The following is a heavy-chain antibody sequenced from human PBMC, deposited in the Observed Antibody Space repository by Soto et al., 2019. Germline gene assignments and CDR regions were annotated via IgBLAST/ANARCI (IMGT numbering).Heavy chain of an antibody. CDR1: GFTFSSYA. CDR3: ASDRGAVAGTFDY. J-gene: IGHJ4*02. D-gene: IGHD6-19*01. Sequence: QVQLVESGGGVVQPGRSLRLSCAASGFTFSSYAMHWVRQAPGKGLEWVAVISYDGSNKYYADSVKGRFTISRDNSKNTLYLQMNSMRAEDTAVYYCASDRGAVAGTFDYWGQGTLVTVSS. CDR2: ISYDGSNK. V-gene: IGHV3-30-3*01.